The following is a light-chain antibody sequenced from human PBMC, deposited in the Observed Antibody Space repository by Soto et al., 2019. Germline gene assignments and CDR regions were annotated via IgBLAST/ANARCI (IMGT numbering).Light chain of an antibody. V-gene: IGKV3-20*01. CDR2: GAA. CDR1: QSVTTS. J-gene: IGKJ4*01. CDR3: QQFSSYPLT. Sequence: IVLTQSPGTLSFSPGERPTLSCRASQSVTTSLAWYQQKPGQAPRLLIFGAATRAADIPDRFSGSGSGTDFTLTISRLEPEDFAVYYCQQFSSYPLTFAGGTKVDI.